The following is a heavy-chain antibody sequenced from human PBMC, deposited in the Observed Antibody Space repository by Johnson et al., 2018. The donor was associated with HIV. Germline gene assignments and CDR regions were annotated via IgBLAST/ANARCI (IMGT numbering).Heavy chain of an antibody. CDR1: GFIFSSYP. Sequence: QVQLVESGGGLVQPGGSLRLSCAASGFIFSSYPMHWVRQVPGKGLEWVAVISYDGSNKYYADSVKGRFTISRDNSKNTLYLQMNSLRAEDTAVYYCARGGQLVAFDIWGQGTMVTVSS. CDR3: ARGGQLVAFDI. D-gene: IGHD6-6*01. V-gene: IGHV3-30*04. CDR2: ISYDGSNK. J-gene: IGHJ3*02.